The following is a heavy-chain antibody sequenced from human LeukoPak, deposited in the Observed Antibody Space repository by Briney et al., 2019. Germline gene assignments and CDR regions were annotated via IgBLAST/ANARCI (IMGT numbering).Heavy chain of an antibody. Sequence: PSETLSLTCAVYGGSFSGYYWSWIRQPPGKGLEWIGEINHSGSTNYNPSLKSRVTISVDTSKNQFSLKLSSVTAADTAVYYCARHVLLRITIFGVVINNWFDPWGQGTLVTVSS. J-gene: IGHJ5*02. D-gene: IGHD3-3*01. CDR1: GGSFSGYY. V-gene: IGHV4-34*01. CDR3: ARHVLLRITIFGVVINNWFDP. CDR2: INHSGST.